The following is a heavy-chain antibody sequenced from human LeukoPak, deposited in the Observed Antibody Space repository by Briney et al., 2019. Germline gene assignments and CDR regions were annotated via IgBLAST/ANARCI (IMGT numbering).Heavy chain of an antibody. CDR2: ISYDGGNK. CDR1: GFTFSSYA. CDR3: ASGSSSGYFDS. Sequence: GGSLTLSCTASGFTFSSYAMYWVRQAPGKGLEWVAVISYDGGNKYYADSVKGRFTISRDNSKNTLSLQMNSLRAEDTAVYYCASGSSSGYFDSWGQGTLVTVSS. V-gene: IGHV3-30*04. J-gene: IGHJ4*02. D-gene: IGHD2-2*01.